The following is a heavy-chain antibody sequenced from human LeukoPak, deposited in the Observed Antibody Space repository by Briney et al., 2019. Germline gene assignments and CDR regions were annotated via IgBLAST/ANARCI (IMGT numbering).Heavy chain of an antibody. Sequence: ASVKVSCKASGGTFSSYAISWVRQAPGQGLEWMGGIIPIFGTANYAQKFQGRVTITTDESTSTAYMELSSLRSDDTAVYYCARDRADSSGPEPLIDYWGQGTLVTVSS. CDR2: IIPIFGTA. J-gene: IGHJ4*02. CDR1: GGTFSSYA. D-gene: IGHD3-22*01. CDR3: ARDRADSSGPEPLIDY. V-gene: IGHV1-69*05.